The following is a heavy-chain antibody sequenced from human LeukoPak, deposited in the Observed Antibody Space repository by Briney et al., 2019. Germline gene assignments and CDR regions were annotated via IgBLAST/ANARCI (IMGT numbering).Heavy chain of an antibody. Sequence: GGSLRLSCAASGFTFNNYNMNWVRQAPGKGLEWVSSISRSSIYIYYANSVKGRFTISRDNAKKSLYLQMNSLRAEDTAVYYCAGGRYDSSGYYPIFDFWGQGTLVTVSS. V-gene: IGHV3-21*01. CDR3: AGGRYDSSGYYPIFDF. J-gene: IGHJ4*02. CDR1: GFTFNNYN. CDR2: ISRSSIYI. D-gene: IGHD3-22*01.